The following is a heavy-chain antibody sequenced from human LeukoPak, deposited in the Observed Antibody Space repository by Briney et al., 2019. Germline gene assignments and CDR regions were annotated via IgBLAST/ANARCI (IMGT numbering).Heavy chain of an antibody. CDR3: AKVSYYDYVWGSYRGVPFDY. V-gene: IGHV3-23*01. CDR1: GFTFSSYA. Sequence: PGGSLRLSCAASGFTFSSYAMSWVRHAPGKGLEWVSAISGSGGSTYYADSVKGRFTISRDNSKNTLYLQMNSLRAEDTAVYYCAKVSYYDYVWGSYRGVPFDYWGQGTLVTVSS. CDR2: ISGSGGST. J-gene: IGHJ4*02. D-gene: IGHD3-16*01.